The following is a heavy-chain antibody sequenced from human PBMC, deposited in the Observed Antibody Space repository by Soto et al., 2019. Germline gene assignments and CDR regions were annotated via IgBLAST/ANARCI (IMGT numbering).Heavy chain of an antibody. CDR2: IFYSGST. D-gene: IGHD3-10*02. V-gene: IGHV4-59*01. J-gene: IGHJ5*01. Sequence: QVQLQESGPGLVKPSETLSPPCPVPGGPLGSYYWGGSRQPPGKGLEWIGFIFYSGSTSYNPSLKSRVTISIDTSEYQFSLKLNSVTAADTAVYYCASMIGDPVLSFDSWGQGTLVAVSS. CDR3: ASMIGDPVLSFDS. CDR1: GGPLGSYY.